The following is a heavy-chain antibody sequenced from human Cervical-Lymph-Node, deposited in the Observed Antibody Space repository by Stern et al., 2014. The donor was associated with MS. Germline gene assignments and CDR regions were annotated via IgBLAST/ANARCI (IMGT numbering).Heavy chain of an antibody. CDR1: GYTFTDYN. D-gene: IGHD1-26*01. J-gene: IGHJ4*02. CDR3: ARVAPTVGAAY. V-gene: IGHV1-46*01. CDR2: ISPDGGRT. Sequence: VQLVESGAEVKEPGASVKVSCTASGYTFTDYNIQWVRQAPGPGLEWMGMISPDGGRTADAPKCRGRVTMTRDKSTATVYMELNSLRSEDTAVYFCARVAPTVGAAYWGQGTLVTVSS.